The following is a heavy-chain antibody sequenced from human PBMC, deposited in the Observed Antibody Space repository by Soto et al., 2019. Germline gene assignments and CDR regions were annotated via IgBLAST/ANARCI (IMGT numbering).Heavy chain of an antibody. V-gene: IGHV1-18*01. Sequence: QGQLGQSGAEVKKPGASVKVSCKASGYTFTSYGSNWVRQAPGQGREWMGWINAYNGNTNYAQKLQGRDTITTDTSTSTAYMELKRLRSDDTAVYYCASVSGEVASIAIQDWYLDLWGRGTLVTVSS. CDR1: GYTFTSYG. CDR3: ASVSGEVASIAIQDWYLDL. CDR2: INAYNGNT. D-gene: IGHD6-19*01. J-gene: IGHJ2*01.